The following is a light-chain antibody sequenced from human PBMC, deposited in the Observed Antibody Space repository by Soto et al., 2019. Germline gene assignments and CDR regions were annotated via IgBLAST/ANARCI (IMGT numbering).Light chain of an antibody. CDR3: CSYVGSDTYVI. CDR2: EGS. V-gene: IGLV2-23*01. CDR1: SSDIGGYNY. Sequence: QSALTQPASVSGPPGQSITISCTGTSSDIGGYNYVSWYQHHPGKAPQLIIYEGSKRPSGVSNRFSGSKSGNTASLTISGLQAEDEAHYYCCSYVGSDTYVIFGGGTQLTVL. J-gene: IGLJ2*01.